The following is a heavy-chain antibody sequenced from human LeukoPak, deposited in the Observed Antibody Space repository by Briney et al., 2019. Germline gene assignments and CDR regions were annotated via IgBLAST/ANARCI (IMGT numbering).Heavy chain of an antibody. V-gene: IGHV4-34*01. CDR3: ARLGLYYDFWSGYYRSLWVFDY. CDR1: GGSFSGYY. Sequence: SETLSLTCAVYGGSFSGYYWSWLRQPPGKGLEWIGEINHSGSTNYNPSLKSRVTISVDTSKNQFSLKLSSVTAADTAVYYCARLGLYYDFWSGYYRSLWVFDYWGQGTLVTVSS. CDR2: INHSGST. J-gene: IGHJ4*02. D-gene: IGHD3-3*01.